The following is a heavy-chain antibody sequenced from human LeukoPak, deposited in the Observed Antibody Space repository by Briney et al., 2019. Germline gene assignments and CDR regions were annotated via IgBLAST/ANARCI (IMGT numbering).Heavy chain of an antibody. CDR2: IIPILGIA. Sequence: SVKVSRKASGYTFTGYYMHWVRQAPGQGLEWMGRIIPILGIANYAQKFQGRVTITADKSTSTAYMELSSLRSEDTAVYYCASFGAFWSGYYIPIGAFDIWGQGTMVTVSS. CDR3: ASFGAFWSGYYIPIGAFDI. V-gene: IGHV1-69*02. J-gene: IGHJ3*02. D-gene: IGHD3-3*01. CDR1: GYTFTGYY.